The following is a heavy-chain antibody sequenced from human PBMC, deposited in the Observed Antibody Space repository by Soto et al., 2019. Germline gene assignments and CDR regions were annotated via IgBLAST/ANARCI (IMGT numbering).Heavy chain of an antibody. CDR2: VNPSGGHT. Sequence: QVQLMQSGAEVKKPGASVKVSCKASGDTFTDYYIHWVRQAPGQGLEWMGTVNPSGGHTTYAQHFLGSVTXTRXPSPSTLYMELTSLTSDDTAIYYCARGGHVVVVTAALDYWGQGTLVTVSS. J-gene: IGHJ4*02. CDR3: ARGGHVVVVTAALDY. D-gene: IGHD2-21*02. V-gene: IGHV1-46*01. CDR1: GDTFTDYY.